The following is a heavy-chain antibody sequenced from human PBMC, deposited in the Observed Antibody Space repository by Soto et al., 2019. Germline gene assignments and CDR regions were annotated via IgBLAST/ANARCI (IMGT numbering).Heavy chain of an antibody. CDR3: ARSKNPTYYYDSSGYYRFDY. D-gene: IGHD3-22*01. V-gene: IGHV1-69*13. CDR2: IIPIFGTA. J-gene: IGHJ4*02. CDR1: GGTFSSYA. Sequence: ASVKVSCKASGGTFSSYAISWVRQAPGQGLEWMGGIIPIFGTANYAQKFQGRVTITADESTSTAYMELSSLRSEDTAVYYCARSKNPTYYYDSSGYYRFDYWGQGTLVTVSS.